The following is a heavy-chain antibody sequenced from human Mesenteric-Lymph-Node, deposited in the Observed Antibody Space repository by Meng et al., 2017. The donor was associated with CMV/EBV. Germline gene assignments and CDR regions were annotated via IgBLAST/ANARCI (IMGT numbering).Heavy chain of an antibody. V-gene: IGHV3-74*01. CDR2: INSDGSST. J-gene: IGHJ4*02. CDR1: GLTFSSYW. D-gene: IGHD6-6*01. CDR3: ARAYWSSSPHFDS. Sequence: CAVSGLTFSSYWMNWVRRAPGKGVVWVSRINSDGSSTTSADSVKGRFTISTDNAKNTLYLQMNSLRAEDTAVYYCARAYWSSSPHFDSWGQGTLVTVSS.